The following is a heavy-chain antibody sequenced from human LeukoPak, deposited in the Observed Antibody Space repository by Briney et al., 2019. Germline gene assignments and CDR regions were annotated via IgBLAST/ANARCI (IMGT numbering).Heavy chain of an antibody. CDR2: IYPGDSDT. CDR3: ARYSPGPIAVAGIDY. D-gene: IGHD6-19*01. J-gene: IGHJ4*02. Sequence: GESLKISCKGSGYSFTSYWIGWVRQMPGKGLEWMGIIYPGDSDTRYSPSFQGQVTISADKSISTAYLQWSSLKASDTAMYYCARYSPGPIAVAGIDYWGQGTLVTVSS. V-gene: IGHV5-51*01. CDR1: GYSFTSYW.